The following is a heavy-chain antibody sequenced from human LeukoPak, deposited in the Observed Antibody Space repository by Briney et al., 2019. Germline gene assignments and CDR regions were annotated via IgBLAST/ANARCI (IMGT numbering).Heavy chain of an antibody. V-gene: IGHV1-18*01. Sequence: GASVKVSCKASGYTFTSYGISWVRQAPGQGLEWMGWISAYNGNTNYAQKLQGRVTITTDTSTSTAYMELRSLRSDDTAVYYCAREAYCSSTSCYLRLIDYCGQGTLVTVSS. D-gene: IGHD2-2*01. CDR3: AREAYCSSTSCYLRLIDY. J-gene: IGHJ4*02. CDR2: ISAYNGNT. CDR1: GYTFTSYG.